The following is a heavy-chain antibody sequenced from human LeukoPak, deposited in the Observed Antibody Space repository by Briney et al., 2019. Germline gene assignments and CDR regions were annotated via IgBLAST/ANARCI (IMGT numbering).Heavy chain of an antibody. CDR1: GGSIRSYY. CDR3: AREARYYDSSGYYASYGMDV. CDR2: IYYSGST. D-gene: IGHD3-22*01. J-gene: IGHJ6*02. V-gene: IGHV4-59*12. Sequence: SETLSLTCTVSGGSIRSYYWSWIRQPPGKGLEWIGYIYYSGSTNYNPSLKSRVTISVDTSKNQFSLKLSSVTAADTAVYYCAREARYYDSSGYYASYGMDVWGQGTTVTVSS.